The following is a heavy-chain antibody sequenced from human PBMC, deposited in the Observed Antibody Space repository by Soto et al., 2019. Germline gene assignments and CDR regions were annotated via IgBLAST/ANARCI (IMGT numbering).Heavy chain of an antibody. Sequence: QVQLQVSAPGLVKPSETLSIPCTVSGDSISASSWSWVRQPPGKGLDWIGNIHYNGNTKYNPSLKSRVTMSVDTSKNQFSLTLSSVTAADTAKYFCAREGNLVRWLQPIDFWGQGTLVTVSS. CDR1: GDSISASS. V-gene: IGHV4-59*01. D-gene: IGHD5-12*01. CDR2: IHYNGNT. CDR3: AREGNLVRWLQPIDF. J-gene: IGHJ4*02.